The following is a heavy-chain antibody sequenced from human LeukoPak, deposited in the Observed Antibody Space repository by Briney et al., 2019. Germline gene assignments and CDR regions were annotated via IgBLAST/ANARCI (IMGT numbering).Heavy chain of an antibody. CDR3: ITPLPYSAQ. D-gene: IGHD2-21*01. V-gene: IGHV3-15*07. CDR2: IKPKTDGETS. J-gene: IGHJ4*02. CDR1: GCTFSNAY. Sequence: GGSLRLTCAASGCTFSNAYMNWVRQAPGQGLELVGRIKPKTDGETSEYAAPVKGRFSIARDDSKNMLYIQMNSLKTEDTAVYYCITPLPYSAQGGQGTLVTVSS.